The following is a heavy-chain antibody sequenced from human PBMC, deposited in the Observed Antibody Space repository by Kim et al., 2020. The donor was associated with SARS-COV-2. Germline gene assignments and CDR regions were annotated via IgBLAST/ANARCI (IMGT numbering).Heavy chain of an antibody. Sequence: SETLSLTCTVSGGSISSSSYYWGWIRQPPGKGLEWIGSIYYSGSTYYNPSLKSRVTISVDTSKNQFSLKLSSVTAADTAVYYCAGVYYDYVWGSYFDLVDWGQGTLVTVSS. J-gene: IGHJ4*02. CDR1: GGSISSSSYY. V-gene: IGHV4-39*01. CDR3: AGVYYDYVWGSYFDLVD. CDR2: IYYSGST. D-gene: IGHD3-16*01.